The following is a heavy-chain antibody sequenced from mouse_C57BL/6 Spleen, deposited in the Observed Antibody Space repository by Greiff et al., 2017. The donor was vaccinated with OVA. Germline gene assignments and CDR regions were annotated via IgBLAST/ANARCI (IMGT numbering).Heavy chain of an antibody. CDR3: ARGWDGAMDD. CDR2: INPNSGPP. Sequence: VQLQQSGPELVKPGASVKISCKASGYSFTDYNMNWVKQSNGKSLEWIGVINPNSGPPSSTQKFTGKATLTVDQSSSTAYMQLNSLTSEDSAVYYCARGWDGAMDDWGQGTTLTVSS. D-gene: IGHD4-1*01. V-gene: IGHV1-39*01. J-gene: IGHJ2*01. CDR1: GYSFTDYN.